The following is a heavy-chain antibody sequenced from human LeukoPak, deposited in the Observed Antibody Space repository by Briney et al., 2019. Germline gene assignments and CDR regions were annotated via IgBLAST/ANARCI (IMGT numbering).Heavy chain of an antibody. D-gene: IGHD3-22*01. V-gene: IGHV4-39*07. CDR1: GGSISTSNYY. Sequence: PSETLSLTCTVSGGSISTSNYYWGWIRQPPGKGLEWIGEINHSGSTNYNPSLKSRVTISVDTSKNQFSLKLSSVTAADTAVYYCARGGGYFLIDAFDIWGLGTMVTVSS. CDR3: ARGGGYFLIDAFDI. J-gene: IGHJ3*02. CDR2: INHSGST.